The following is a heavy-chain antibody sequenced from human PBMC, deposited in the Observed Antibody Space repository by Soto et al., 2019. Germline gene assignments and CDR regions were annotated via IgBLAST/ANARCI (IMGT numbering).Heavy chain of an antibody. J-gene: IGHJ4*02. D-gene: IGHD4-17*01. V-gene: IGHV3-73*01. CDR1: GFTFSGSA. CDR3: TRDNPGTTVTGNFDY. Sequence: GGSLRLSCAASGFTFSGSAMHWVRQASGKGLEWVGRIRSKANSYATANAASVKGRFTISRDDSKNTAYLQMNSLKTEDTAVYYCTRDNPGTTVTGNFDYWGQGTLVTVSS. CDR2: IRSKANSYAT.